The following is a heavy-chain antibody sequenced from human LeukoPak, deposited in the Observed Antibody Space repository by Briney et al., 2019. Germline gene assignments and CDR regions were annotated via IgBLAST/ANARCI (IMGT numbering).Heavy chain of an antibody. V-gene: IGHV1-69*13. Sequence: GASVKVPCKASGYTFTSNYIHWVRQAPGQGLEWMGGIIPIVGTANYAQKFQGRVTITADESTSTAYMELSSLRSEDTAVYYCARLRADCTNGVCYIIYYYGMDVWGQGTTVTVSS. CDR2: IIPIVGTA. D-gene: IGHD2-8*01. CDR3: ARLRADCTNGVCYIIYYYGMDV. J-gene: IGHJ6*02. CDR1: GYTFTSNY.